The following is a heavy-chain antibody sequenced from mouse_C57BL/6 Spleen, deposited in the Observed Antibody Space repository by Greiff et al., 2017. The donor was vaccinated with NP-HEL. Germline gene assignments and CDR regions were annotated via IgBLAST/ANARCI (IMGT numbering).Heavy chain of an antibody. V-gene: IGHV1-82*01. D-gene: IGHD2-4*01. CDR1: GYAFSSSW. CDR2: IYPGDGDT. Sequence: QVQLQQSGPELVKPGASVKISCKASGYAFSSSWMNWVKQRPGKGLEWIGRIYPGDGDTNYNGKFKGKATLTADKSSSTAYMQRSSLTSDDAAVYFCARAGYDYDVLDYWGQGTLVTVSA. CDR3: ARAGYDYDVLDY. J-gene: IGHJ3*01.